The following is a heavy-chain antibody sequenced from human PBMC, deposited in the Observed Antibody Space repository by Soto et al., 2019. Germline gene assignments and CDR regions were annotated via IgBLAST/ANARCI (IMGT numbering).Heavy chain of an antibody. CDR2: ISGSGGST. J-gene: IGHJ4*02. CDR3: VKDLAAAGTWDY. D-gene: IGHD6-13*01. CDR1: GFTSRNYA. V-gene: IGHV3-23*01. Sequence: EVQLLESGGGLVQPGGSLRLSCAASGFTSRNYAMSWVRQAPGKGLEWVSVISGSGGSTFYADSVKGRFTISRDISKSTLYLQMNSLRAEDTAIYYCVKDLAAAGTWDYWGQGTLVTVSS.